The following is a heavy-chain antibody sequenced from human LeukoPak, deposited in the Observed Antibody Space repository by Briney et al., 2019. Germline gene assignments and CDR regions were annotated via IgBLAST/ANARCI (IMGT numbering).Heavy chain of an antibody. CDR1: GYTFTSYA. D-gene: IGHD6-13*01. Sequence: GASVKVSCKASGYTFTSYAMNWVRQAPGQGLEWMGWINTNTGNPTYAQGFTGRFVFSLDTSVSTAYLQISSLKAEDTAVYYCARPLGAAAGTGKDWFDPWGQGTLVTVSS. CDR3: ARPLGAAAGTGKDWFDP. CDR2: INTNTGNP. V-gene: IGHV7-4-1*02. J-gene: IGHJ5*02.